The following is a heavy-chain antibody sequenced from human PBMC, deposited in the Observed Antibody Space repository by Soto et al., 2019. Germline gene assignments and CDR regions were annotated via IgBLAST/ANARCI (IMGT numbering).Heavy chain of an antibody. CDR2: ISWNSGSI. CDR3: AKAGDYDLWSGYYKNYYYYYLDV. Sequence: EVQLVESGGGLVQPGRSLRLSCAASGFTFDDYAMHWVRQAPGKGLEWVSGISWNSGSIGYADSVKGRFTISRDNAKISLYLQMSSLRAEDTALYYCAKAGDYDLWSGYYKNYYYYYLDVWGKGTPVTVSS. V-gene: IGHV3-9*01. J-gene: IGHJ6*03. D-gene: IGHD3-3*01. CDR1: GFTFDDYA.